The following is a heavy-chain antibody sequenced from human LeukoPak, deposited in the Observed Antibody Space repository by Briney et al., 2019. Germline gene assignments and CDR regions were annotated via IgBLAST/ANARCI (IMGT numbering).Heavy chain of an antibody. D-gene: IGHD2-15*01. CDR1: GGTFSSSA. V-gene: IGHV1-69*04. J-gene: IGHJ6*02. Sequence: ASVKVSCKASGGTFSSSAISWVRQAPGQGLEWVGRIIPILGIANYAQKFQGRVTVTADKSTSTAYMELSSLRSEDTAVYYCARDIVVVVASGMDVWGQGTTVTVSS. CDR2: IIPILGIA. CDR3: ARDIVVVVASGMDV.